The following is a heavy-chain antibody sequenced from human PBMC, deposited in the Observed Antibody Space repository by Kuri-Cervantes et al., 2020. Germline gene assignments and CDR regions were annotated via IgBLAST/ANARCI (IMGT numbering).Heavy chain of an antibody. D-gene: IGHD2-8*01. V-gene: IGHV1-3*01. J-gene: IGHJ4*02. CDR3: ARDRGRNLMPY. Sequence: ASVKVSCKASGYTFTSYGISWVRQAPGQGLEWMGWINAGNGNTQYSQTFQGRVTLTRDTSASTAYMELSSLRSEDTATYYCARDRGRNLMPYWGQGSLVTVSS. CDR2: INAGNGNT. CDR1: GYTFTSYG.